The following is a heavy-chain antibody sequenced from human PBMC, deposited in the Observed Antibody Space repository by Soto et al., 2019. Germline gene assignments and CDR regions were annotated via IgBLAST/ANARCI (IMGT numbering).Heavy chain of an antibody. CDR2: ISYDGTHQ. Sequence: QVHLVESGGGVVQPGRSLRLSCAASGFTFSSYGMHWVRQAPGKGLEWVAVISYDGTHQYYADSVKGRFTISRDNSNNALYLQMKSLRAEDTAVYYCAKELPYVAEAGPIDFWGQGTLATVSS. D-gene: IGHD6-13*01. V-gene: IGHV3-30*18. J-gene: IGHJ4*02. CDR1: GFTFSSYG. CDR3: AKELPYVAEAGPIDF.